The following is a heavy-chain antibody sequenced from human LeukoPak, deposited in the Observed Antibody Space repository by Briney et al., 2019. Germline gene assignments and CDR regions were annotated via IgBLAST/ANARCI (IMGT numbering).Heavy chain of an antibody. CDR2: MNPNSGNT. D-gene: IGHD3-9*01. V-gene: IGHV1-8*03. J-gene: IGHJ6*03. CDR1: GYTFTSYD. CDR3: ARVKRRYFDWLLSSYYYYYMDV. Sequence: ASAKVSCKASGYTFTSYDINWVRQATGQGLEWMGWMNPNSGNTGYAQKFQGRVTITRNTSISTAYMELSSLRSEDTAVYYCARVKRRYFDWLLSSYYYYYMDVWGKGTTVTVSS.